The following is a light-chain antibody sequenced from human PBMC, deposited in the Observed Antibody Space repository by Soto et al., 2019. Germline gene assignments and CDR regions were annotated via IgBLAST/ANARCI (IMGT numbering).Light chain of an antibody. Sequence: QSVLRQPPSASGTPGQSVTISCSGSTSNIGSSSVSWYQQLPGTAPKVFIYENNRRPSGVPDRFSGSKSGTSASLAISGLRSEDEADYYCATCDDSLSGPVFGGGTKLTVL. CDR1: TSNIGSSS. CDR3: ATCDDSLSGPV. CDR2: ENN. V-gene: IGLV1-47*01. J-gene: IGLJ2*01.